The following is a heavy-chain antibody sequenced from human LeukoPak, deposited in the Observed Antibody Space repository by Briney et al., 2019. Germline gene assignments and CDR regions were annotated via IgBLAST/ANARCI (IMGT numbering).Heavy chain of an antibody. Sequence: PGGSLRLSCAASGFTFSSYWMSWVRQAPGKGLEWVANIKQDGSEKYYVDSVKGRFTISRDNAKNSLYLQMNSLRAEDTAVYYCARTPGMTTVTNSYYNFYIDVWGKGTTVTVSS. J-gene: IGHJ6*03. D-gene: IGHD4-17*01. V-gene: IGHV3-7*01. CDR2: IKQDGSEK. CDR3: ARTPGMTTVTNSYYNFYIDV. CDR1: GFTFSSYW.